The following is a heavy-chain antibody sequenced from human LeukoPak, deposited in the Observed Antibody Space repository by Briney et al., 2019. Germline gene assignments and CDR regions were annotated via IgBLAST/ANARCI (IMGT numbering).Heavy chain of an antibody. CDR2: IYSGGYT. Sequence: GGSLRLSCAASGFTVSSNYMSWVRQAPGKGLEWVSVIYSGGYTYYADSVKGRFTISRDSSKNTLYLQMNSLRPEDTAVYYCAKLISPYDCWGQGTLVLVSS. CDR1: GFTVSSNY. CDR3: AKLISPYDC. D-gene: IGHD5-24*01. V-gene: IGHV3-53*05. J-gene: IGHJ4*02.